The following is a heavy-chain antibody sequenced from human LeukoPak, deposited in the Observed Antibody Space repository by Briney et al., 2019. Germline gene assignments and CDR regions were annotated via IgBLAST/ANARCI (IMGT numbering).Heavy chain of an antibody. J-gene: IGHJ6*02. CDR2: IYHSGST. CDR3: ARAGLDSSSWPHTYYYYYYGMDV. CDR1: GGSISSSNW. D-gene: IGHD6-13*01. Sequence: SETLSLTCAVSGGSISSSNWWSWVRQPPGKGLEWIGEIYHSGSTNYNPSLKSRVTISVDKSKNQFSLKLSSVTAADTAVYYCARAGLDSSSWPHTYYYYYYGMDVWGQGTTVTVSS. V-gene: IGHV4-4*02.